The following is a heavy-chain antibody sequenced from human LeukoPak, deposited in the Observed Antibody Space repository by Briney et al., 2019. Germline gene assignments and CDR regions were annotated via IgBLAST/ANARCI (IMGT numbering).Heavy chain of an antibody. CDR2: IYHSGST. J-gene: IGHJ6*03. Sequence: SETLSLTCTVSGYSISSGYYWGWIRQPPGKGLEWIGSIYHSGSTYYNPSLKSRVTISVDTSKNQFSLKLSSVTAADTAVYYCARALRGYGDYYYYYMDVWGKGTTLTVSS. V-gene: IGHV4-38-2*02. D-gene: IGHD4-17*01. CDR3: ARALRGYGDYYYYYMDV. CDR1: GYSISSGYY.